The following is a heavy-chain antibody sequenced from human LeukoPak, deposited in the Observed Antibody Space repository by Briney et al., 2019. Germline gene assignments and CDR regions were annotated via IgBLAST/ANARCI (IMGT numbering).Heavy chain of an antibody. D-gene: IGHD6-13*01. Sequence: GGSLKISCKGTRYSFTSYWIGSVRHMPGKGLEWMGQIYPGDSDTRYSAPFQSQVSLSPVKSLSTADLQWSSLKASDAAMYYGARLLAATYLFDPGGQGTLVTVP. V-gene: IGHV5-51*01. CDR1: RYSFTSYW. CDR2: IYPGDSDT. CDR3: ARLLAATYLFDP. J-gene: IGHJ5*02.